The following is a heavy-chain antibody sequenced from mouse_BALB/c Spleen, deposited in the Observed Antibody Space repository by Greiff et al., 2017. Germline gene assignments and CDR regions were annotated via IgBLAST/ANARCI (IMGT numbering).Heavy chain of an antibody. V-gene: IGHV3-2*02. J-gene: IGHJ2*01. D-gene: IGHD1-1*01. CDR1: GYSITSDYA. CDR2: ISYSGST. CDR3: ARSYYYGSHYFDY. Sequence: EVKLVESGPGLVKPSQSLSLTCTVTGYSITSDYAWNWIRQFPGNKLEWMGYISYSGSTSYNPSLKSRISITRDTSKNQFFLQLNSVTTEDTATYYCARSYYYGSHYFDYWGQGTTLTVSS.